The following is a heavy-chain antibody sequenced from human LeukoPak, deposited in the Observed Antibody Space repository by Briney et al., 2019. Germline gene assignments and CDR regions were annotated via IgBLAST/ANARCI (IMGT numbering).Heavy chain of an antibody. CDR3: TRAHVYYDTSGRRNDAFDI. CDR2: INPSGGST. V-gene: IGHV1-46*01. Sequence: ASVKVSCKASGYTFTSYYIHWVRQAPGQGLEWMGIINPSGGSTTYAQKFQGRVTMTRDMSTRTVYMELSSLRSEDTAVYYCTRAHVYYDTSGRRNDAFDIWGQGTMVTVSS. D-gene: IGHD3-22*01. J-gene: IGHJ3*02. CDR1: GYTFTSYY.